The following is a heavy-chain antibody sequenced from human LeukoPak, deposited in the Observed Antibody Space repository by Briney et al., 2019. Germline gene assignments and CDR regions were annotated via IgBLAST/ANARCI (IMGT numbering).Heavy chain of an antibody. CDR3: AKENDYGDYGEFDY. V-gene: IGHV3-23*01. Sequence: PGGSLRLSCAASGFTFSSFAMSWVRQAPGKGLEWVSAISGSGGSTYCADSVKGRFTISRDNSKNTLYLQMNSLRAEDTAVYYCAKENDYGDYGEFDYWGQGTLVTVSS. CDR2: ISGSGGST. D-gene: IGHD4-17*01. CDR1: GFTFSSFA. J-gene: IGHJ4*02.